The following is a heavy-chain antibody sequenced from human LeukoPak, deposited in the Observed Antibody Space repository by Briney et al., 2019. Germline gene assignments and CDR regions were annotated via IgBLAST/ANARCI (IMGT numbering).Heavy chain of an antibody. J-gene: IGHJ6*03. CDR1: GFTFSSYA. Sequence: GGSLRPSCAASGFTFSSYAMSWVRQAPGKGLEWVSAISGSGGSTYYADSVKGRFTISRDNSKNTLYLQMNSLRAEDTAVYYCAKDQGIAVGYYYYYMDVWGKGTTVTVSS. V-gene: IGHV3-23*01. CDR3: AKDQGIAVGYYYYYMDV. CDR2: ISGSGGST. D-gene: IGHD6-19*01.